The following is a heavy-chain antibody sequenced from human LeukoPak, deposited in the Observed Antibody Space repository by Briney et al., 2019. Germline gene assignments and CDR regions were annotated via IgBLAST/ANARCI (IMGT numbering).Heavy chain of an antibody. J-gene: IGHJ6*02. D-gene: IGHD7-27*01. CDR1: GGSISSGGYY. Sequence: SQTLSLTCTVSGGSISSGGYYWSWIRQHPGTGLEWIGYIYYSGSTYYNPSLKSRVTISVDTSKNQFSLKLSSVTAADTAVYYCARAGAFDYYYGMDVWGQGTTVTVSS. CDR2: IYYSGST. CDR3: ARAGAFDYYYGMDV. V-gene: IGHV4-31*03.